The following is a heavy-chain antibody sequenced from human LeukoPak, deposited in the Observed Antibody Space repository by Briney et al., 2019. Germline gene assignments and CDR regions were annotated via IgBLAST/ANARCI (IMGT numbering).Heavy chain of an antibody. V-gene: IGHV3-48*01. CDR2: ISSSSSTI. J-gene: IGHJ5*02. CDR3: ARDSGCSSTSCYTWEVGWFDP. D-gene: IGHD2-2*02. Sequence: PGGSLRLSCAASGFTFSSYSMNWVRQAPGKGLEWVSYISSSSSTIYYADSVKGRFTISRDNAKNSLYLQMNSLRAEDTAVYYCARDSGCSSTSCYTWEVGWFDPWGQGTLDTVSS. CDR1: GFTFSSYS.